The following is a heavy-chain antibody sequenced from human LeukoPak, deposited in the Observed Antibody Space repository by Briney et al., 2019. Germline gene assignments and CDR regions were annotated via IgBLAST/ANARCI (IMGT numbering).Heavy chain of an antibody. CDR1: GGSFSGYY. CDR3: ARDRRNGYWYFDL. D-gene: IGHD2-8*01. CDR2: INHSGST. J-gene: IGHJ2*01. V-gene: IGHV4-34*01. Sequence: SETLSLTCAVYGGSFSGYYWSWIRQPPGKGLEWIGEINHSGSTNYNPSLKSRVTISVDTSKNQFSLKLSSVTAADTAVYYCARDRRNGYWYFDLWGRDTLVTVSS.